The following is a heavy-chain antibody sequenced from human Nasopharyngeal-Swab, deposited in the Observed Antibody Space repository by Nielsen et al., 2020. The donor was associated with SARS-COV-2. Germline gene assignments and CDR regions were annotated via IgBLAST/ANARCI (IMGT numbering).Heavy chain of an antibody. Sequence: SETLSLTCTVSGGSISSSSYYWGWIRQPPGKGLEWIGSIYYSGSTYYNPSLKSRVTISVDTSKNQFSLKLSSVTAADTAVYYCAREYYDILTGYSRFEYWGQGTLVTVSS. D-gene: IGHD3-9*01. V-gene: IGHV4-39*07. CDR3: AREYYDILTGYSRFEY. CDR1: GGSISSSSYY. CDR2: IYYSGST. J-gene: IGHJ4*02.